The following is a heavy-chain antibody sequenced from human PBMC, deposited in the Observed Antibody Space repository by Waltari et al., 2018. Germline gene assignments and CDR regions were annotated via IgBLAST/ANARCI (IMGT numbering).Heavy chain of an antibody. V-gene: IGHV1-3*03. J-gene: IGHJ4*02. CDR2: INAGNGNT. CDR3: ARGSDVLLWFGEFHPDRYYFDY. Sequence: QVQLVQSGAEVKKPGASVKVSCKASGYTFTSYAMHWVRQAPGQRLEWMGWINAGNGNTKYSQEFQGRVTITRDTSASTAYMELSSLRSEDMAVYYCARGSDVLLWFGEFHPDRYYFDYWGQGTLVTVSS. CDR1: GYTFTSYA. D-gene: IGHD3-10*01.